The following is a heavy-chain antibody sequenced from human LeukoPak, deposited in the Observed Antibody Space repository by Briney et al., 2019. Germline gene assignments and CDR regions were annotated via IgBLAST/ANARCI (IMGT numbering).Heavy chain of an antibody. J-gene: IGHJ5*02. V-gene: IGHV1-2*02. D-gene: IGHD3-10*01. Sequence: ASVKVSCKASGYTFTGSYMHWVRQAPGQGLEWVGWINLNNGGTNHAQKFQGRGTMTSATSISTAYMELSSLRFDDTAVYYCPRTAGGSGRWGDNWFDPWGQGTLVTVSS. CDR3: PRTAGGSGRWGDNWFDP. CDR2: INLNNGGT. CDR1: GYTFTGSY.